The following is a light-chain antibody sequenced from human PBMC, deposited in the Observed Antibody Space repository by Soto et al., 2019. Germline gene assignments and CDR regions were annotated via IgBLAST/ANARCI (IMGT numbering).Light chain of an antibody. CDR1: QSMSIY. J-gene: IGKJ2*01. Sequence: DIQMTQSPSSLSASVGDRVTITCRASQSMSIYLNWYQQKPGKDPKLLIYAASSLQSGVPSRFSGSGSGTDFTLTISSLQPEDVATYYCQQSYSTPPTFGEGTKLAIK. V-gene: IGKV1-39*01. CDR3: QQSYSTPPT. CDR2: AAS.